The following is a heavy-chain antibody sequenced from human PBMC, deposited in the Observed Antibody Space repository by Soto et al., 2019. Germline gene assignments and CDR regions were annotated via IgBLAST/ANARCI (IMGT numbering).Heavy chain of an antibody. Sequence: SETLSLTCTVSGGSISSGDYYWSWIRQPPGKGLEWIGYIYYSGSTYYNPSLKSRVTISVDTSKNQFSLKLSSVTAADTAVYYCASRDGRSEDIDYWGQGTLVTVSS. CDR1: GGSISSGDYY. V-gene: IGHV4-30-4*01. CDR3: ASRDGRSEDIDY. D-gene: IGHD2-15*01. CDR2: IYYSGST. J-gene: IGHJ4*02.